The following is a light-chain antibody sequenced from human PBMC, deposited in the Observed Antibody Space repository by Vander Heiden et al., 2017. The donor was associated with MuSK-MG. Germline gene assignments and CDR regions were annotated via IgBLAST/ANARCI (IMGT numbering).Light chain of an antibody. CDR2: GAS. Sequence: EVVMTQSPATLSVSTGERATLSCRASQSVNSNLAWYQRKPGQAPRLLIYGASTRAAGIPARFSGSGSGTEFTLTISSLQSEDFAVYYCQHYNNWPRTFGQGTKVEIK. CDR3: QHYNNWPRT. V-gene: IGKV3-15*01. CDR1: QSVNSN. J-gene: IGKJ1*01.